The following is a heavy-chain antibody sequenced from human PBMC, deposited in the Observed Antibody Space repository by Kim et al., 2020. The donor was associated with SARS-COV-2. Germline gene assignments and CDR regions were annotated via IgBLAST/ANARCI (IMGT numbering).Heavy chain of an antibody. CDR1: GFTFSADH. Sequence: GGSLRLSCAASGFTFSADHMSWVRQAPGKGLEWVSLLFSDTTTFYADSLKGRFTISRDDSRNTIYLEMNSLRPEDTAAYYCARHDRFDPWGHGTQVTVSS. J-gene: IGHJ5*02. V-gene: IGHV3-53*01. CDR2: LFSDTTT. CDR3: ARHDRFDP. D-gene: IGHD1-1*01.